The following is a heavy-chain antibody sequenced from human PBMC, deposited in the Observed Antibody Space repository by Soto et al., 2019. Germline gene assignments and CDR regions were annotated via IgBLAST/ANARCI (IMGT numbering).Heavy chain of an antibody. CDR2: MNPNSGNT. D-gene: IGHD5-12*01. CDR1: GYTFTSYD. CDR3: ARAKRGYSGYDLRYYYYMEG. J-gene: IGHJ6*03. Sequence: ASVKVSCKASGYTFTSYDINWVRQATGQGLEWMGWMNPNSGNTGYAQKFQGRVTMTRNTSISTAYMELSSLRSEDTAVYYCARAKRGYSGYDLRYYYYMEGWGKGTTVTVSS. V-gene: IGHV1-8*01.